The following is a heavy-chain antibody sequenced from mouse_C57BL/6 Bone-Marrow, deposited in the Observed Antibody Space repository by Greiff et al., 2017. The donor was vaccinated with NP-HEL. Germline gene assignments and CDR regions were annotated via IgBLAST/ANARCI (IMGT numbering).Heavy chain of an antibody. CDR1: GFTFSDYY. CDR2: ISNGGGST. V-gene: IGHV5-12*01. Sequence: EVRGVESGGGLVKPGGSLKLSCAASGFTFSDYYMYWVRQTPEKRLEWVAYISNGGGSTYYPDTVKGRFTISRDNAKNTLYLQMSRLKSEDTAMYYCAREAAQATFAWFAYWGQGTLVTVSA. D-gene: IGHD3-2*02. J-gene: IGHJ3*01. CDR3: AREAAQATFAWFAY.